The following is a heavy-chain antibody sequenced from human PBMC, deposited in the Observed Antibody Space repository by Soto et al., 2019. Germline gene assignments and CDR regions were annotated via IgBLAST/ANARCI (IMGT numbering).Heavy chain of an antibody. CDR1: GYSFTNYW. Sequence: GESLKISCQVSGYSFTNYWIAWVRQMPGKGLEWMGIIYLGDSDTRYSPSFQGQVTISADKSISTAYLQWSSLRASDTAIYYCARQSSIATPSQSWGHGTLVNVSS. V-gene: IGHV5-51*01. CDR3: ARQSSIATPSQS. J-gene: IGHJ5*01. CDR2: IYLGDSDT.